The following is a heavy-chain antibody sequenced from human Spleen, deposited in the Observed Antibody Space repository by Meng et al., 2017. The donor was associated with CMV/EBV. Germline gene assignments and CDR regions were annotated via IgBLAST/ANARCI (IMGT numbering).Heavy chain of an antibody. Sequence: GGSLRLSCAASGFTFSSFAMSWVRQAPGKGLEWVANMNPHGSQRNYVDSVKGRFVISRDSAKSSLYLQLNSLRVEDSGVYYCSRENSGLDSWGQGTLVTVSS. CDR1: GFTFSSFA. CDR2: MNPHGSQR. CDR3: SRENSGLDS. V-gene: IGHV3-7*01. J-gene: IGHJ5*01.